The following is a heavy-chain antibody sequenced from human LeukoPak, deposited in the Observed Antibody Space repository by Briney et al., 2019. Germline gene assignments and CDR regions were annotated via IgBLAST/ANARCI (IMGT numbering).Heavy chain of an antibody. J-gene: IGHJ4*02. V-gene: IGHV3-11*04. D-gene: IGHD3-22*01. CDR3: ARFYYYDSPTDY. Sequence: GGSLRLSCAASGFTLSDYYMSWIRQAPGKGLEWASYISSSGSTIYYADSVKGRFTISRDNAKNSLYLQMNSLRAEDTAVYYCARFYYYDSPTDYWGQGTLVTVSS. CDR1: GFTLSDYY. CDR2: ISSSGSTI.